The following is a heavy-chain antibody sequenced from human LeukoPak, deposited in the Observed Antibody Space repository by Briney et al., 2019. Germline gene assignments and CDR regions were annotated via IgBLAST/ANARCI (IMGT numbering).Heavy chain of an antibody. CDR3: ARRGLSSSWYYFDY. J-gene: IGHJ4*02. V-gene: IGHV4-59*08. CDR2: IYYSGST. CDR1: GGSISNYY. D-gene: IGHD6-13*01. Sequence: SETLSLTCTVSGGSISNYYWSWIRQPPGKGLEWIGYIYYSGSTNYNPSLKSRVTISVDTSKNHFSLKLSSVTAADTAIYYCARRGLSSSWYYFDYWGQGTLVTVSS.